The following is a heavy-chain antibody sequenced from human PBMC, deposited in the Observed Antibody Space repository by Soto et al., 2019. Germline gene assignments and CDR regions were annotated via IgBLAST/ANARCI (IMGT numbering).Heavy chain of an antibody. CDR3: DFLPGNYPNWFDP. CDR1: GFTFSDHY. CDR2: MSGSGSSE. V-gene: IGHV3-11*01. J-gene: IGHJ5*02. Sequence: GGSLRLSCAASGFTFSDHYMAWIRQAPGKGLEIVAHMSGSGSSEDYGDSVKGRFSIFRENSKNLLFLQMFFLRAEDTAVYYCDFLPGNYPNWFDPWGQGTLVTVSS. D-gene: IGHD1-7*01.